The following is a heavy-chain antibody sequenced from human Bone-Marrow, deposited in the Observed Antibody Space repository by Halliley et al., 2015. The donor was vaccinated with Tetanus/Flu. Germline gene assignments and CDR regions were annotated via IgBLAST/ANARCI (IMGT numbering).Heavy chain of an antibody. V-gene: IGHV4-59*01. CDR2: SGAT. Sequence: SGATNYNPSLKGRVTISSDTSKNQVFLKLTSVPAVDTAIYYCTKDCSSSSCLPYYHYGMDVWGQGTPVTVSS. D-gene: IGHD2-2*01. CDR3: TKDCSSSSCLPYYHYGMDV. J-gene: IGHJ6*02.